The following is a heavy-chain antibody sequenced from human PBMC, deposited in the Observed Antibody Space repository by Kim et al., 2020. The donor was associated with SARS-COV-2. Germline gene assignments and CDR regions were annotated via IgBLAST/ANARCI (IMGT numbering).Heavy chain of an antibody. V-gene: IGHV3-53*01. J-gene: IGHJ4*02. CDR1: GFIVSSTY. CDR3: ASSPVYSSSWYYFDY. D-gene: IGHD6-13*01. Sequence: GGSLRLSCAASGFIVSSTYMSWVRQAPGKGLEWVSVIYSGGTTYYVDSVKGRFTISRDTSKNTLYLQMTSLRDEDTAVYYCASSPVYSSSWYYFDYWGQGTLVTVSS. CDR2: IYSGGTT.